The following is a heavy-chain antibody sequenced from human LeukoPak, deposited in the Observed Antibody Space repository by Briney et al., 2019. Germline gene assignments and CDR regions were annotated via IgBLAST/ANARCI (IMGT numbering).Heavy chain of an antibody. J-gene: IGHJ4*02. CDR3: ARFAYGSVDY. CDR1: GGSITSYY. CDR2: IYYSGST. Sequence: PSETLSLTCTVFGGSITSYYWSWIRQPPGKGLEWIGYIYYSGSTNYNPSLKSRVTISVDTSKNQFSLKLSSVTAADTAVYYCARFAYGSVDYWGQGTLVTVSS. D-gene: IGHD3-10*01. V-gene: IGHV4-59*01.